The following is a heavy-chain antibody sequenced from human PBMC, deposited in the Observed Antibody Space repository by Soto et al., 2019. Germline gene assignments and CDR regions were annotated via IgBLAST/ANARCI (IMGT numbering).Heavy chain of an antibody. J-gene: IGHJ4*02. V-gene: IGHV1-18*01. CDR2: ISAHNGNT. Sequence: QVHLVQSGAEVKKPGASVKVSCKASGYTFTSYGITWVRQTPGQGLEWMGWISAHNGNTDYAQKLQGRVIVTRDTSTSTAYMELRSLRSDDTAVYYCARGRYGDYWGQGALVTVSS. CDR1: GYTFTSYG. D-gene: IGHD1-1*01. CDR3: ARGRYGDY.